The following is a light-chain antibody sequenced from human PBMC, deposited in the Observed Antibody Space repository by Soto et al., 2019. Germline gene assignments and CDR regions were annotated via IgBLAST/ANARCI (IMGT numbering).Light chain of an antibody. Sequence: EIVMTQSPGILSLSPGERATLSCRASQSVTKNNLNWYQQKSGQGPRLLIYDASTRATGIPARFSGSGSGTEFTLTISSLQSEDFAVYYCQQYNNWPPWTFGQGTKVDIK. CDR3: QQYNNWPPWT. J-gene: IGKJ1*01. CDR1: QSVTKNN. CDR2: DAS. V-gene: IGKV3D-15*01.